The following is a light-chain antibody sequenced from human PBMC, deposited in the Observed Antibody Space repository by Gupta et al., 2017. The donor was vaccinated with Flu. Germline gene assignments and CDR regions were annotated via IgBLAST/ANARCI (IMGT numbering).Light chain of an antibody. J-gene: IGLJ2*01. CDR3: QTWDIGSYVV. V-gene: IGLV4-69*01. CDR1: SGYSSYV. CDR2: VNSDGSY. Sequence: QLVLTQSPSASPSLGASVKLTCTLTSGYSSYVTAWNQQQPGKGPRYLMKVNSDGSYSTGDGIPDRFSGSSSGAERYLSISSLQSEDEADYYCQTWDIGSYVVFGGGTKLTVL.